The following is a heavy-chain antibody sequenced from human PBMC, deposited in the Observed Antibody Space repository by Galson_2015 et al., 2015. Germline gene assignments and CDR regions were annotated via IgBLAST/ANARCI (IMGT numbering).Heavy chain of an antibody. D-gene: IGHD3-16*01. J-gene: IGHJ4*02. CDR2: ISYDGSNK. CDR1: GFTFSSYA. V-gene: IGHV3-30*01. Sequence: SLRLSCAASGFTFSSYAMHWVRQAPGKGLEWVAVISYDGSNKYYADSVKGRFTISRDNSKNTLYLQMNSLRAEDTAVYYCAREAMITFGGVLDYWGQGTLVTVSS. CDR3: AREAMITFGGVLDY.